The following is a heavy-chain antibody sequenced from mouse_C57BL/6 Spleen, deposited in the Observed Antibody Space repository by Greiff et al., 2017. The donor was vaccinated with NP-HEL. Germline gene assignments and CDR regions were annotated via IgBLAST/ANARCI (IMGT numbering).Heavy chain of an antibody. CDR2: ISSGGSYT. CDR1: GFTFSSYG. V-gene: IGHV5-6*01. D-gene: IGHD2-1*01. CDR3: ARQGKGYFDY. Sequence: EVKLMESGGDLVKPGGSLKLSCAASGFTFSSYGMSWVRQTPDKRLEWVATISSGGSYTYYPDSVKGRFTISRDNAKNTLYLQMSSLKSEDTAMYYCARQGKGYFDYWGQGTTLTVSS. J-gene: IGHJ2*01.